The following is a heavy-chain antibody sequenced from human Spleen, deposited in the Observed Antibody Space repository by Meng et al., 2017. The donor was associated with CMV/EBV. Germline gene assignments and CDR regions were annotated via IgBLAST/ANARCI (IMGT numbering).Heavy chain of an antibody. CDR3: ARDESEYDSSGYYFDAFDI. V-gene: IGHV1-2*02. J-gene: IGHJ3*02. D-gene: IGHD3-22*01. Sequence: ASVKVSCKASGYTFTAHYFHWVRQAPGQGLEWMGWIHPHRGDTNYAQQFQGRVTLTRDTSINTGYMELTRLTSDDTAVYYCARDESEYDSSGYYFDAFDIWGQGTMVTVSS. CDR2: IHPHRGDT. CDR1: GYTFTAHY.